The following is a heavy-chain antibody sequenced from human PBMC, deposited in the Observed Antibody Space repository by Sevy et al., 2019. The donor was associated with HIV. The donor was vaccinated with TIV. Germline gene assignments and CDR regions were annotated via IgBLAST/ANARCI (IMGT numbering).Heavy chain of an antibody. Sequence: SETLSLTCTVSDGSITSLYWNWIRQPPGKGLEWIANIFYNGHINYNPSLKSRVTLSLDTSKNQFSLRLSSVTAADTAMYYCAGENAWGSGYSWGQGTLVTVSS. V-gene: IGHV4-59*08. CDR3: AGENAWGSGYS. D-gene: IGHD6-19*01. CDR1: DGSITSLY. CDR2: IFYNGHI. J-gene: IGHJ4*02.